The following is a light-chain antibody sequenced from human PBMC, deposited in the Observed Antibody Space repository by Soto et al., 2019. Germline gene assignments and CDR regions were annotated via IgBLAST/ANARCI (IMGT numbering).Light chain of an antibody. Sequence: IVMTQSPVTLSVSPGERATLSCRASQSVSSSRLAWYQQKPGQAPRLLIYDASNRATGIPARFSGSGSGTDFTLTISSLEPEDFAVYYCQQRSNWPRTFGQGTKVDIK. CDR2: DAS. V-gene: IGKV3D-20*02. J-gene: IGKJ1*01. CDR1: QSVSSSR. CDR3: QQRSNWPRT.